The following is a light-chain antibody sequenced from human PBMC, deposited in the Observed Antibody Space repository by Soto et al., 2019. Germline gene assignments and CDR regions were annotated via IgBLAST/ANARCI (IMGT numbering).Light chain of an antibody. CDR1: QIIGNY. CDR2: AAS. J-gene: IGKJ3*01. V-gene: IGKV1-39*01. CDR3: QQDNSFPPT. Sequence: DIQMTQSPSSLSSSVGDRVTLTCRASQIIGNYLNWYQQKPGKAPKFLIYAASTLQSGVPSRFSGSGSGTDFTLTINSLQPEDFATYYCQQDNSFPPTFGPGTKVDIK.